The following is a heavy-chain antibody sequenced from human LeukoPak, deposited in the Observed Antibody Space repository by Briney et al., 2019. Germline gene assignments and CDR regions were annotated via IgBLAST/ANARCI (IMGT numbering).Heavy chain of an antibody. J-gene: IGHJ4*02. CDR2: ISSSGSTI. CDR1: GLTFSSYE. V-gene: IGHV3-48*03. Sequence: GGSLRLSCAVSGLTFSSYEMNWVRQAPGKRLEWVSYISSSGSTIYHADSVKGRFTISRDNAKNSLYLQMNSLRAEDTAVYYCAKYADVPYFDYWGQGNLVTVSS. CDR3: AKYADVPYFDY. D-gene: IGHD3-16*01.